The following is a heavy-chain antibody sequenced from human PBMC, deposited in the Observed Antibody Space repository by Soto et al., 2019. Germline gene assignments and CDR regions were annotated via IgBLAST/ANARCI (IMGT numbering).Heavy chain of an antibody. J-gene: IGHJ4*02. Sequence: EVQVVDSGGGLVKPGGSLRLSCAASGFTFSTYTMNWVRQAPGKGLEWVSSISSSSNYIYYADSLKGRFTISRDNAKNSLFLQMDSLRAEDTAVYYCERGYIAMDYWGQGTLVTVSS. CDR1: GFTFSTYT. D-gene: IGHD2-21*01. CDR2: ISSSSNYI. V-gene: IGHV3-21*01. CDR3: ERGYIAMDY.